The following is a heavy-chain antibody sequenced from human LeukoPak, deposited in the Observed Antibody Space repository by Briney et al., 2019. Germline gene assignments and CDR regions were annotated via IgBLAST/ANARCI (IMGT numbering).Heavy chain of an antibody. CDR3: AIHIVVVPAAKKKNWFGP. CDR2: INHSGST. D-gene: IGHD2-2*01. Sequence: SETLSLTCAVYGGSFSGYYWSWIRQPPGKGLEWIGEINHSGSTNYDPSLKSRVTISVDTSKNQFSLKLSSVTAADTAVYYCAIHIVVVPAAKKKNWFGPWGQGTLVTVSS. J-gene: IGHJ5*02. V-gene: IGHV4-34*01. CDR1: GGSFSGYY.